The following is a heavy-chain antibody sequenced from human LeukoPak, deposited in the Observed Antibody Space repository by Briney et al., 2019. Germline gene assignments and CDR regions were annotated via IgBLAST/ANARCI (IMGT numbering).Heavy chain of an antibody. V-gene: IGHV4-4*07. CDR3: ARGGSIYDFWSGYYLGNWFDP. CDR2: IYTSGST. Sequence: SETLSLTCTVSGGSISSYYWSWIRQPAGKGLEWIGRIYTSGSTNYNPSLKSRVTMSVDTSKNQFSLKLSSVTAADTAVYYCARGGSIYDFWSGYYLGNWFDPWAREPWSPSPQ. D-gene: IGHD3-3*01. CDR1: GGSISSYY. J-gene: IGHJ5*02.